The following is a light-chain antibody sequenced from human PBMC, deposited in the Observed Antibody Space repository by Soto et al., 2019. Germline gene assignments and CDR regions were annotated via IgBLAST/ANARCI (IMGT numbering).Light chain of an antibody. J-gene: IGKJ1*01. CDR1: QSVSNY. CDR3: QQYGSSRT. Sequence: EIVLTQSPSTLSLSPGERATLSCRASQSVSNYLAWYQQKPGQAPRLLIYDASTRATGIPARFSGSGPGTDFTLTSRRLEPEDVSVCYCQQYGSSRTFGQGTKVDIK. CDR2: DAS. V-gene: IGKV3-20*01.